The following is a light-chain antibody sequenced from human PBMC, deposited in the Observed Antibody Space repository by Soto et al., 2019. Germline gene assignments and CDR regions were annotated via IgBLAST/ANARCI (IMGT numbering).Light chain of an antibody. CDR3: QQANIFPIT. CDR1: QTISSW. V-gene: IGKV1-12*01. CDR2: AAS. J-gene: IGKJ5*01. Sequence: LSGFVGDRVTITCRASQTISSWLAWYQQKPGKAPKLLIYAASSLQSGVPSRFSGSGSGTDFTLTISSLQPEDFATYYCQQANIFPITFGQGTLLEI.